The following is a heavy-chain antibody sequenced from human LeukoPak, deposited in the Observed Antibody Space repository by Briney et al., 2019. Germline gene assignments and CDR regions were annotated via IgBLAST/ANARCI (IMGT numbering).Heavy chain of an antibody. CDR3: ARGGEAYCGDDCYSTDY. CDR2: INPNSVGT. CDR1: GYTFTPYY. Sequence: ASVKVSCKPSGYTFTPYYMHWVGQAPGQGLEWMGRINPNSVGTNYAQKFQGRVTMTRDTSISTAYMELSRLRSDDTAVYYCARGGEAYCGDDCYSTDYWGQGTLVTVSS. V-gene: IGHV1-2*06. J-gene: IGHJ4*02. D-gene: IGHD2-21*02.